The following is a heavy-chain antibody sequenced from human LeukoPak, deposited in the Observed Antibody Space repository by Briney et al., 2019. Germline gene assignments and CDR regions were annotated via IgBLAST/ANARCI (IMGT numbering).Heavy chain of an antibody. CDR2: IGGSGGST. D-gene: IGHD6-19*01. CDR3: ARRSGIAVAGAFDY. Sequence: GGSLRLSCAASGFTFSSYGMSWVRQAPGKGLEWVSAIGGSGGSTYYADSVKGRFTISRDNSKNTLYLQMNSLRAEDTAVYYCARRSGIAVAGAFDYWGQGTLVTVSS. V-gene: IGHV3-23*01. J-gene: IGHJ4*02. CDR1: GFTFSSYG.